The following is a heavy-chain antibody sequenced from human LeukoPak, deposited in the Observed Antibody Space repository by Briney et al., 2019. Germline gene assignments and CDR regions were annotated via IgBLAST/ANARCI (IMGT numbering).Heavy chain of an antibody. D-gene: IGHD3-3*02. CDR1: GGSISSSSYY. Sequence: SETLSLTCTVSGGSISSSSYYWGWIRQPPGKGLEWIGSIYYGGSTYYNPSLKSRVTISVDTSKNQFSLKLSSVTAADTAVYYCASMFGVVNYYYMDVWGKGTTVTVSS. V-gene: IGHV4-39*07. CDR3: ASMFGVVNYYYMDV. J-gene: IGHJ6*03. CDR2: IYYGGST.